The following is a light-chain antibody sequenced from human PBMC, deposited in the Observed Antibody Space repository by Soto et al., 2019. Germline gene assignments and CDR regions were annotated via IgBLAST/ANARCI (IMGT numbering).Light chain of an antibody. Sequence: EIVLTQSPATLSVSPGESVTLSCRASESVDINLAWYQQKPGQAPRLLIYGASTRATDMPGTFSGRGSGTEFTLTISSLQSEDFAVYYCQQYKNWPRTFGQGTKVEIK. CDR1: ESVDIN. V-gene: IGKV3-15*01. CDR3: QQYKNWPRT. CDR2: GAS. J-gene: IGKJ1*01.